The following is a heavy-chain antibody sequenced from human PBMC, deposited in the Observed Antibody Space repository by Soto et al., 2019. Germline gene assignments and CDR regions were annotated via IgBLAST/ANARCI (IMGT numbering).Heavy chain of an antibody. V-gene: IGHV3-64D*06. Sequence: EVQLVESGGGLVQPGGSLRLSCSASGFTFSNYAMHWVRQAPGKGLEYVSVISSNGDNIYYADSVRGRFTISRDNSKNTLYLQMSSLRPEDTAMYYCVKPRRLAGVISGGSDNCCDPWGQGTLVTVAS. CDR1: GFTFSNYA. CDR3: VKPRRLAGVISGGSDNCCDP. D-gene: IGHD2-8*01. J-gene: IGHJ5*02. CDR2: ISSNGDNI.